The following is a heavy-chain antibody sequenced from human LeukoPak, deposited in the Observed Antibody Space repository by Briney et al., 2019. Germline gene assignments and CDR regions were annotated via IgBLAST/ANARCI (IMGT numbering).Heavy chain of an antibody. J-gene: IGHJ4*02. Sequence: GSLRLSCAASGFTFSDYFMSWIRQAPGKGLEWVSYISSSGSTIYYADSVKGRFTISRDNAKNSLYLRMNSLRSEDTAVYYCAAAPQTHRYLGYWGQGTLVTVSS. D-gene: IGHD3-16*02. V-gene: IGHV3-11*04. CDR2: ISSSGSTI. CDR1: GFTFSDYF. CDR3: AAAPQTHRYLGY.